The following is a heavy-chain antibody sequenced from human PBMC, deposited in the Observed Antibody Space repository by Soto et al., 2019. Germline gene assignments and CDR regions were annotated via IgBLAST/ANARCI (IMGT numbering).Heavy chain of an antibody. J-gene: IGHJ5*02. CDR2: IYYSGST. V-gene: IGHV4-30-4*01. D-gene: IGHD3-22*01. Sequence: QVQLQESGPGLVKPSQTLSLTCTVSGGSISSGDYYWSWIRQPPGKGLEWIGYIYYSGSTYYNPSLKSRVTISVDTSKNQFSLKLSSVTAADTAVYYCARQTPYYYDSSGYWWFGPWGQGTLVTVSS. CDR3: ARQTPYYYDSSGYWWFGP. CDR1: GGSISSGDYY.